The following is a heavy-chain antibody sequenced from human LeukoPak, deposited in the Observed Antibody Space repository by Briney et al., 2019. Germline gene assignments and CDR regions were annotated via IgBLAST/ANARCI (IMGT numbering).Heavy chain of an antibody. CDR2: INPNSGGT. V-gene: IGHV1-2*02. CDR3: VRVKLGEIYYFDY. D-gene: IGHD3-16*01. Sequence: PGASVKVSCKASGYTFSDYYMFWVRQAPGQGLEWMGWINPNSGGTKYAQKFQGRVSMTRDMSIGTAYMSLSSLRSDDTAVYYCVRVKLGEIYYFDYWGQGTLVTVSS. J-gene: IGHJ4*02. CDR1: GYTFSDYY.